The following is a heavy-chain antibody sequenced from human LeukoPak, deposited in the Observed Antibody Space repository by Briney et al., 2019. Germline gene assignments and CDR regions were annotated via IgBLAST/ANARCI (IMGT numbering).Heavy chain of an antibody. CDR3: ARDPSAVALITYG. CDR1: GVTVSNNY. D-gene: IGHD3-22*01. V-gene: IGHV3-66*01. Sequence: PGGSLRLSCAASGVTVSNNYMNWVRQAPGKGLEWVSLIYSDGSTYYAGSVKGRFTISRDHSKNTLYLQMNNLRAEDTAVYYCARDPSAVALITYGWGQGTLVTVSS. CDR2: IYSDGST. J-gene: IGHJ4*02.